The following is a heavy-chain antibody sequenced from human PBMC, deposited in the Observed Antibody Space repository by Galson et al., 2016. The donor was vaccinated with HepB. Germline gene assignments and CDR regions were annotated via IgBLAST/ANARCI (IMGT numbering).Heavy chain of an antibody. CDR3: ARERSGDYSFDY. V-gene: IGHV3-21*01. D-gene: IGHD4-17*01. CDR1: GFTLSDFS. CDR2: INSSSRYI. Sequence: SLRLSCAASGFTLSDFSMCWVRQAPGKGLEWVSCINSSSRYIYNADSLKGRFIVSRDNAKNSLYLQMNTLRAEDTAVYYCARERSGDYSFDYWGQGILVTVSS. J-gene: IGHJ4*02.